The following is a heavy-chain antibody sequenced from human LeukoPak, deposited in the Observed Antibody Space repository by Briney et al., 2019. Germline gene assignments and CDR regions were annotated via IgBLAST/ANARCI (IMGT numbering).Heavy chain of an antibody. J-gene: IGHJ5*02. CDR2: VYYSGST. V-gene: IGHV4-61*08. Sequence: SETLSLTCTVSGGSVSSAGYYWSWIRQPPGKGLEWIGYVYYSGSTNYNPSLKSRVTISIDTSKNQFSLKLSSVTAPDTAVYYCARDVSGPNWFDPWGQGTLVTVSS. CDR1: GGSVSSAGYY. CDR3: ARDVSGPNWFDP. D-gene: IGHD5/OR15-5a*01.